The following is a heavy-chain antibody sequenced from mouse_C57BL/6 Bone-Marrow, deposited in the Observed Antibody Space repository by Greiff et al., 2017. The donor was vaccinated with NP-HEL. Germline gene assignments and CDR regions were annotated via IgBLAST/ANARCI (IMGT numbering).Heavy chain of an antibody. CDR1: GYSTTSGYY. V-gene: IGHV3-6*01. CDR3: ARDLYAIDY. J-gene: IGHJ4*01. Sequence: ESGPGLVKPSQSLSLTCPVTGYSTTSGYYWNWIRQFPGNNLEWMGYISYDGSNQHNPSLKNRISITRDTSKNQFFLKLNSVTTEDTATYYCARDLYAIDYWGQGTSVTVSS. CDR2: ISYDGSN.